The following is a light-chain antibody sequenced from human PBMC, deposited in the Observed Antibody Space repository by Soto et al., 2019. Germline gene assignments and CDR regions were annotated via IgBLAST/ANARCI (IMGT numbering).Light chain of an antibody. J-gene: IGKJ1*01. CDR1: QSVGNY. Sequence: EIMLTQSPGTLSLSPGERATLSCRASQSVGNYLAWYQQRPGQAPRLLIYGASSRATGIPDRFSGSGSGTDFTLTISRLEPEDFAVYYCQDYGTSWTFGQGTKVDIK. CDR2: GAS. V-gene: IGKV3-20*01. CDR3: QDYGTSWT.